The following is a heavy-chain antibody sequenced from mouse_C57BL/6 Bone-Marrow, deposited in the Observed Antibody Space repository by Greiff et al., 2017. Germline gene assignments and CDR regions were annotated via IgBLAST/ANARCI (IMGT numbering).Heavy chain of an antibody. Sequence: QVQLQQPGAELVRPGSSVKLSCKASGYTFTSYWMDWVKQRPGQGLEWIGNIYPSDSETHYNQKFKDKATLTVDKSSSTAYMQLSSLTSEDSAVYYCARKDSKGDYWGQGTTLTVSS. D-gene: IGHD2-5*01. J-gene: IGHJ2*01. CDR1: GYTFTSYW. CDR3: ARKDSKGDY. V-gene: IGHV1-61*01. CDR2: IYPSDSET.